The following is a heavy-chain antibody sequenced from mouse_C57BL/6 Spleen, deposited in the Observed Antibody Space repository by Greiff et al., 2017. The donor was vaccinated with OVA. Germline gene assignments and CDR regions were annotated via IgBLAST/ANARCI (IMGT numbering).Heavy chain of an antibody. Sequence: VQLQQSGPGLVKPSQSLSLTCSVTGYSITSGYYWNWIRQFPGNKLEWMGYISYDGSNNYNPSLKNRISITRDTSKNQFFLKLNSVTTEDTATYYCARGGSYDAWFAYWGQGTLVTVSA. V-gene: IGHV3-6*01. CDR3: ARGGSYDAWFAY. D-gene: IGHD2-12*01. CDR1: GYSITSGYY. CDR2: ISYDGSN. J-gene: IGHJ3*01.